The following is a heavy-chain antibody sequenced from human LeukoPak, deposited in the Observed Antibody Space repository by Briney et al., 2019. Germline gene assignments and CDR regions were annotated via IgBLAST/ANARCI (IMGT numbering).Heavy chain of an antibody. V-gene: IGHV4-34*01. CDR1: GGSFSGYY. J-gene: IGHJ6*03. CDR2: INHSGST. Sequence: PSETLSLTCAVYGGSFSGYYWSWIRQPPGKGLEWIGEINHSGSTNYNPSLKSRVTISVDTSKNQFSLKLSSVTAADTAVYYCARLRRTVVRGVIINHYYYYMDVWGKGTTVTISS. CDR3: ARLRRTVVRGVIINHYYYYMDV. D-gene: IGHD3-10*01.